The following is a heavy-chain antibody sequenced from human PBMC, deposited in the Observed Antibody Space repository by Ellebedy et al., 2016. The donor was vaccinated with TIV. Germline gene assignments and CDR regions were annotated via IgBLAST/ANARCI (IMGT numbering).Heavy chain of an antibody. CDR2: ISASSDRT. D-gene: IGHD6-19*01. CDR1: GFTFSSHH. Sequence: GESLKISCAASGFTFSSHHMVWVRQAPGKGLESVASISASSDRTYYADSVKGRFTISRENSKNTLYFQLNSLRAEDTAVYYCAKDDEAGWGQGTLVTVSS. J-gene: IGHJ4*02. V-gene: IGHV3-23*01. CDR3: AKDDEAG.